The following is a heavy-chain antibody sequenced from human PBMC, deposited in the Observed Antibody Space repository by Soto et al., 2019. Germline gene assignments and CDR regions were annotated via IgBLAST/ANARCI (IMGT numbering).Heavy chain of an antibody. J-gene: IGHJ4*02. V-gene: IGHV2-5*02. D-gene: IGHD3-3*01. CDR1: GFSLTTSGVG. CDR2: IYWDDDK. Sequence: QITLNESGPTVVKPAETLTLTCTFSGFSLTTSGVGVGWIRQSPGKAPEWLALIYWDDDKRYSASLKRRLTIPKDTSKHQVVLTMASVDPADTATYSCAHRTRRTVFGLVTTTAIYFDFWGQGTPVVVSS. CDR3: AHRTRRTVFGLVTTTAIYFDF.